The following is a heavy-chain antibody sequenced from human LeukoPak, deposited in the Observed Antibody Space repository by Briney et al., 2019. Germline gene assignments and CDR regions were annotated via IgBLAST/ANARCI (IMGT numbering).Heavy chain of an antibody. CDR2: TSSGSSHI. V-gene: IGHV3-21*01. J-gene: IGHJ4*02. Sequence: GWSLSLSLASSVFTHRSYSMNGVGQARGNVLKLVGSTSSGSSHICDADPVTGRIPISRDNGKNTLYLQRNSLRAEDTAVYYWARSIDYWGQGTLVTVPS. D-gene: IGHD6-6*01. CDR1: VFTHRSYS. CDR3: ARSIDY.